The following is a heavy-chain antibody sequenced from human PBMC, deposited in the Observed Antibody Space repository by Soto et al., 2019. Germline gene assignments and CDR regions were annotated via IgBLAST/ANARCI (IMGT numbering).Heavy chain of an antibody. Sequence: SVNVSCKSSGGPFSSYSISWVRRAPGQGLEWMGGIIPIFGTANYAQKFQGRVTITADESTSTAYMELSSLRSEDTAVYYCARTIAAAGTYYYYGMDVWGQGTTVTVSS. J-gene: IGHJ6*02. CDR1: GGPFSSYS. CDR2: IIPIFGTA. D-gene: IGHD6-13*01. CDR3: ARTIAAAGTYYYYGMDV. V-gene: IGHV1-69*13.